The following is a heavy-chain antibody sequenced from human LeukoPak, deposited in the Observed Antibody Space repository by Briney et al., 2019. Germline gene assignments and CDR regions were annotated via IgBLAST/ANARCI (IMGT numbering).Heavy chain of an antibody. CDR2: TNYRSKWSN. CDR1: GDSVSSNSVA. CDR3: ARDPGYDKYYFDY. V-gene: IGHV6-1*01. Sequence: SQTHSLTCAISGDSVSSNSVAWNWSRQSPSRGLEWLGRTNYRSKWSNDYAVSVKGRMTINPDTSKNQFSLQLNSVTPEDTAVYYCARDPGYDKYYFDYWGQGILVTVSS. J-gene: IGHJ4*02. D-gene: IGHD3-22*01.